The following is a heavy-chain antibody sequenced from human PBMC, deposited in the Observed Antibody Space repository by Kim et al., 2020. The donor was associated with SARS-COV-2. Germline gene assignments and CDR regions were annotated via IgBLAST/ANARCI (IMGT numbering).Heavy chain of an antibody. CDR2: MNPNRGHT. CDR1: GYTFTNYD. CDR3: VRGPDSSGYFYYYYYMDV. V-gene: IGHV1-8*01. J-gene: IGHJ6*03. D-gene: IGHD3-22*01. Sequence: ASVKVSCKASGYTFTNYDINWVRQATGQGLEWMGWMNPNRGHTGYAQKFQGRVTMTRNTSISTAYMELNSLTSEDTAVYYCVRGPDSSGYFYYYYYMDVWGKGTTVTVSS.